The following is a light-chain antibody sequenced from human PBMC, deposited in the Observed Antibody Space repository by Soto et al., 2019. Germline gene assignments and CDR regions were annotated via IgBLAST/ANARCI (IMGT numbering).Light chain of an antibody. CDR3: QQRSNWPSTT. CDR1: QSVSSY. CDR2: DAS. V-gene: IGKV3-11*01. Sequence: EIVLTQSPATLSLSPGERATLSCRASQSVSSYLAWYQQKPGQAPRLLIYDASNRATGIPARFSGSGSGTDFTLTISSREPEDFAVYYCQQRSNWPSTTFGQGTKLEIK. J-gene: IGKJ2*01.